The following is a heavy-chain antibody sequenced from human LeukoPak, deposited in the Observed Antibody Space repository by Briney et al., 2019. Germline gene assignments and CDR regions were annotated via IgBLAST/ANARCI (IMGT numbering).Heavy chain of an antibody. Sequence: SETLSLTCAVSGGSISRGGYSWSWVRQPPGKGLEWIGYIYHSGSTYYNPSLKSRVTISVDRSKNQFSLKLSSVTAADTAVYYCARLCGGSAFDIWGQGTMVTVSS. J-gene: IGHJ3*02. V-gene: IGHV4-30-2*01. CDR1: GGSISRGGYS. D-gene: IGHD6-19*01. CDR3: ARLCGGSAFDI. CDR2: IYHSGST.